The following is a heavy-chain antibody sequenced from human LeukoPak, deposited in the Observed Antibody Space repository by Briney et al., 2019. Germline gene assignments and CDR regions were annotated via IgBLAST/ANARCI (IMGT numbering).Heavy chain of an antibody. V-gene: IGHV3-43*02. CDR1: GFTFCDYA. J-gene: IGHJ4*02. D-gene: IGHD6-13*01. Sequence: GGSLRLSCAASGFTFCDYAMDWVRQAPGKGLEWVSLISGDGGSTYYADSVKGRFTISRDNSKNSLYLQMYNLRIEDTALYYCAKEGSAGTADYWGQGTLVTVSS. CDR3: AKEGSAGTADY. CDR2: ISGDGGST.